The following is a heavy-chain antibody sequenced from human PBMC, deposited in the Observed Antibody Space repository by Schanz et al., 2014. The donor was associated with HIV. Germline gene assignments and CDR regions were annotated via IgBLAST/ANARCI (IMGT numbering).Heavy chain of an antibody. CDR1: GFTFSSLG. V-gene: IGHV3-23*04. D-gene: IGHD2-8*01. J-gene: IGHJ6*02. CDR3: ANSGYCTNGICYTRGDGMDV. Sequence: VQLVESGGGVVQPGRSLRLSCAASGFTFSSLGMSWVRQAPGEGLEWVSGISEFGGSAWYADSVKGRFTISRDNSKNTLYLQTDSLRAEDTAVYYCANSGYCTNGICYTRGDGMDVWGQGTTVTVSS. CDR2: ISEFGGSA.